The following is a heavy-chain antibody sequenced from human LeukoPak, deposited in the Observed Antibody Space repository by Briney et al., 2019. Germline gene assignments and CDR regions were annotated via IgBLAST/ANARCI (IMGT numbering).Heavy chain of an antibody. Sequence: GASVKVSCKASEYTFTSYDINWVRQAPGQGLEWMGWISAYNGNTNYAQKLQGRVTMTTDTSTSTAYMELRSLRSDDTAVYYCASSSGWRPHDAFDVWGQGTMVTVSS. CDR3: ASSSGWRPHDAFDV. J-gene: IGHJ3*01. V-gene: IGHV1-18*01. D-gene: IGHD6-19*01. CDR1: EYTFTSYD. CDR2: ISAYNGNT.